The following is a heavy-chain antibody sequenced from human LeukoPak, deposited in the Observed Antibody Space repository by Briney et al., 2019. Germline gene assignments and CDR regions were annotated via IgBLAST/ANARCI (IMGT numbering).Heavy chain of an antibody. CDR3: ARDLYGDYSFDY. CDR1: GSTFTSYS. CDR2: ISSSITYI. Sequence: GGSLRLSCAASGSTFTSYSMNWVRQAPGKGLEWVSSISSSITYIYYADSVKGRFTISRDNARNSLYLQMNSLRAEDTAVYYCARDLYGDYSFDYWGQGTLVTVSS. J-gene: IGHJ4*02. D-gene: IGHD4-17*01. V-gene: IGHV3-21*01.